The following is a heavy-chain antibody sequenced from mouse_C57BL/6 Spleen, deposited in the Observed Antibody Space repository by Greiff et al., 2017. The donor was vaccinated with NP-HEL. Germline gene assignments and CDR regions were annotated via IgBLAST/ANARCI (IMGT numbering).Heavy chain of an antibody. CDR2: IDPETGGT. CDR1: GYTLTVYE. V-gene: IGHV1-15*01. J-gene: IGHJ3*01. CDR3: TRRGFAY. Sequence: VQLQESGAELVRPGASVTLSCKASGYTLTVYEMHWVKQTPVHGLEWIGAIDPETGGTAYNQKFKGKAILTADKSSSTAYMELRSLTSEDFAVYYCTRRGFAYWGQGTLVTVSA.